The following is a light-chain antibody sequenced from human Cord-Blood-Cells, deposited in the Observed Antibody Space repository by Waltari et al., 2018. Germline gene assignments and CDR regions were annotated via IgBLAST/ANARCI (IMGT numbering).Light chain of an antibody. CDR3: QQSYSTPWT. CDR2: AAS. V-gene: IGKV1-39*01. Sequence: DIQMTQSPSSLSASVGDRVTITCRASQSISSYLNWDQQRPGKAPKLLIDAASSLQSGVPSRFSGSGAGTDFTLTISSMQTEDFATYYWQQSYSTPWTFGQVTKVEIK. CDR1: QSISSY. J-gene: IGKJ1*01.